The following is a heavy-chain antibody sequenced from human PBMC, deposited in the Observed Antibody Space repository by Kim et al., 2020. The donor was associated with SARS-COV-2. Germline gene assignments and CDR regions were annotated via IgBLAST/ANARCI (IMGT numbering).Heavy chain of an antibody. D-gene: IGHD3-9*01. J-gene: IGHJ4*02. CDR3: AREGVDWHRGYAFDY. V-gene: IGHV3-48*03. CDR1: GFTFSSYE. Sequence: GGSLRLSCAASGFTFSSYEMSWVRQAPGKGLEWVSYISTSGSTIYYADSVKGRFTISRDNAKNSLYLQMNSLRAEDTAVYYCAREGVDWHRGYAFDYWAQGTLVTVSS. CDR2: ISTSGSTI.